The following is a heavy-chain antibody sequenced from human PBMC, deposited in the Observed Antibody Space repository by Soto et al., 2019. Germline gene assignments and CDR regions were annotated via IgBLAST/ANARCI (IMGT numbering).Heavy chain of an antibody. CDR3: VRQAAAGKYYYGMDV. D-gene: IGHD6-13*01. CDR1: VYSFTTYW. Sequence: ESLKISCKGSVYSFTTYWIGWVRQMPGKGLECMGIIYPGDSDTRYGPSFQGQVTISADKSISTAYLQWSSLKASDTAMYYCVRQAAAGKYYYGMDVWGQGTTVTVSS. CDR2: IYPGDSDT. J-gene: IGHJ6*02. V-gene: IGHV5-51*01.